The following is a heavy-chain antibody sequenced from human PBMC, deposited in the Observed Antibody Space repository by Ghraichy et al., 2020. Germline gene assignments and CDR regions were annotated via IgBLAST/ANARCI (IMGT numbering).Heavy chain of an antibody. J-gene: IGHJ5*02. D-gene: IGHD6-13*01. V-gene: IGHV3-11*06. Sequence: SCAASGFTFSDYYMAWIRQAPGKGLECISYISGSSNYINYPDSVKGRFTVSRDNAKKSLYLQMNSLRAEDTGIYYCARVIATSGNWFDPWGQGALVTVSS. CDR2: ISGSSNYI. CDR1: GFTFSDYY. CDR3: ARVIATSGNWFDP.